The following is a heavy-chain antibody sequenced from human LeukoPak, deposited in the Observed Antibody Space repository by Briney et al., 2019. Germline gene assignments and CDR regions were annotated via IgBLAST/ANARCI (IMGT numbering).Heavy chain of an antibody. CDR1: GVSISSYY. CDR3: ARENGYNHDY. D-gene: IGHD5-24*01. CDR2: IYYTGST. J-gene: IGHJ4*02. V-gene: IGHV4-59*01. Sequence: SETLSLTCTVSGVSISSYYWSWIRQPPGKGLEWIGSIYYTGSTNYNPSLKSRVTISVHTSKNQFSLRLHSVTAADTAVYYCARENGYNHDYWGQGTLVTVSS.